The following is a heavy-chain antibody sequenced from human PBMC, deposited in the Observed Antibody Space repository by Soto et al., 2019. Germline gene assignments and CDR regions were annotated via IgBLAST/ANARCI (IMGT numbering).Heavy chain of an antibody. CDR3: ARESRSSRYDSSGYSQFWFFDL. Sequence: ASETLSLPCTVSGGTIRTGGYYWSWIRQHPGKGLEWIGYIYYSGSTYYNPSLKSRVTISVDWSKNQFALELSSVTAADTAVYYCARESRSSRYDSSGYSQFWFFDLWGRGTLVTVS. CDR1: GGTIRTGGYY. J-gene: IGHJ2*01. V-gene: IGHV4-31*03. D-gene: IGHD3-22*01. CDR2: IYYSGST.